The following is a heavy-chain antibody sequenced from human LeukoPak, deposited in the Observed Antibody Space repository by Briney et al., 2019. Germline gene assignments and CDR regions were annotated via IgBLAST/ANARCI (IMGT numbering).Heavy chain of an antibody. J-gene: IGHJ4*02. CDR2: ISSSSSYI. V-gene: IGHV3-21*01. CDR1: GFTFSSYT. Sequence: GGSLRLSCAASGFTFSSYTMNWVRQAPGKGLEWVSSISSSSSYIYYADSVKGRFTISRDNAKNSLYLQVNSLRAEDTAVYYCARVKFQEKYFDYWGQGTLVTVSS. CDR3: ARVKFQEKYFDY.